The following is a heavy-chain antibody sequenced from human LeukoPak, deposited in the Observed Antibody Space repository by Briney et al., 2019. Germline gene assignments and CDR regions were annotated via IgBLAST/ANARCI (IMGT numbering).Heavy chain of an antibody. D-gene: IGHD1-26*01. CDR1: GFTFSSYG. V-gene: IGHV3-30*18. J-gene: IGHJ4*02. CDR3: VKPQGRESQLDY. CDR2: ISYDGSKA. Sequence: PGGSLRLSCAASGFTFSSYGMHWLRQAPGKGMEWVAVISYDGSKAYHAESVKGRFTISRDNSKDTLYLQMNSLRTEDTAVYYCVKPQGRESQLDYWGQGTLVTVSS.